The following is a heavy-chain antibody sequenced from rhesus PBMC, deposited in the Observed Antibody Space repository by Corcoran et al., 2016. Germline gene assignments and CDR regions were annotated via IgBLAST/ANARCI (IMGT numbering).Heavy chain of an antibody. CDR3: AGAYSNYFDY. Sequence: QVQLQESGPGLVKPSETLSLTCAVSGGSISDDYYWSWIRQPPGKGLGWIGYIYGSGSSTSYNPSLKSRVTLSVDTSKNQLSLKLSSVTAADTAVYYCAGAYSNYFDYWGQGVLVTVSS. CDR1: GGSISDDYY. J-gene: IGHJ4*01. D-gene: IGHD5-42*01. V-gene: IGHV4S11*01. CDR2: IYGSGSST.